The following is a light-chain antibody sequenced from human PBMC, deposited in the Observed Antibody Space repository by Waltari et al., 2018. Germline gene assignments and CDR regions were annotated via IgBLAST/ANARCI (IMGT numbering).Light chain of an antibody. CDR1: QSVSRS. Sequence: EIVLTQSPGTLSLSPGERATLSCRASQSVSRSLAWYQPKSGQDPRLRIYGASSRATGVPDRFSGSGSGTDFSLTISRLEPEDFAVYYCQHYVRLPVTFGQGTKVEIK. CDR2: GAS. V-gene: IGKV3-20*01. J-gene: IGKJ1*01. CDR3: QHYVRLPVT.